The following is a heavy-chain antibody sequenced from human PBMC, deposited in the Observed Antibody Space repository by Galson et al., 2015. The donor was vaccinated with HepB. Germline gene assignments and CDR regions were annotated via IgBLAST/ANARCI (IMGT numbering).Heavy chain of an antibody. CDR2: ISGSGGST. J-gene: IGHJ4*02. D-gene: IGHD5-12*01. V-gene: IGHV3-23*01. CDR1: GFTFSSYA. Sequence: SLRLSCAASGFTFSSYAMSWVRQAPGRGLEWVSAISGSGGSTYYADSVKGRFTISRDNSKNTLYLQMNSLRAEDTAVYYCAKSRSQWLRPYYFDYWGQGTLVTVSS. CDR3: AKSRSQWLRPYYFDY.